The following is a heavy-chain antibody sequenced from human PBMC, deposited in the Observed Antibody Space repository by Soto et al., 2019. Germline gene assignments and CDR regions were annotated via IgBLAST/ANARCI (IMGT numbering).Heavy chain of an antibody. D-gene: IGHD3-16*02. CDR3: AKGGVIATFGGVVVPYYFDS. J-gene: IGHJ4*02. V-gene: IGHV3-74*01. Sequence: GGSLRLSCAVSGFTFSAYWMHWVRQVPGKGLTWVSRISDDGSTATYADSVKARFTTSRDNSKDTLYLQMNNLRTDDTALYYCAKGGVIATFGGVVVPYYFDSWGQGTPVTVSS. CDR2: ISDDGSTA. CDR1: GFTFSAYW.